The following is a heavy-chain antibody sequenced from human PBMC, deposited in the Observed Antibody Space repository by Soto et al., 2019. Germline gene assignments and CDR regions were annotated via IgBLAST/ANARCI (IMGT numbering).Heavy chain of an antibody. Sequence: ASVKVSCKASGYTFTDCALHWVRQAPGQRLEWMGWMNAGVGNTLYSQKFQGRITITRDTSASTAYMELNSLKSEDTAIYYCARDTGYTFGSLNYWGPGTLVTVSS. V-gene: IGHV1-3*01. J-gene: IGHJ4*02. D-gene: IGHD5-18*01. CDR2: MNAGVGNT. CDR1: GYTFTDCA. CDR3: ARDTGYTFGSLNY.